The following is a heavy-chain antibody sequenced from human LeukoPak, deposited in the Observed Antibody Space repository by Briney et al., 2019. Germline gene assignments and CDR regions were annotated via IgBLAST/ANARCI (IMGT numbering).Heavy chain of an antibody. CDR1: DGAIAGYS. D-gene: IGHD6-13*01. CDR3: ARDVVAAAGSWDY. Sequence: SEALSLTCTVSDGAIAGYSWSRIRQPAGKGLEWIGRIYTSGSTNYNPSLKSRVTMSVDTSKNQFSLNLSSVTAADTAVYYCARDVVAAAGSWDYWGQGTLVTVSS. V-gene: IGHV4-4*07. CDR2: IYTSGST. J-gene: IGHJ4*02.